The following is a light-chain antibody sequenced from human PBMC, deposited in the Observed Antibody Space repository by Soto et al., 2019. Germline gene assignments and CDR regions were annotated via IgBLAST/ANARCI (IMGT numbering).Light chain of an antibody. CDR3: SSYAGSNNYV. J-gene: IGLJ1*01. CDR1: SSDVGNYDS. Sequence: QSALTQPPSASGSPGQSVTISCTGTSSDVGNYDSVSWYQHHPGKAPQAVIYEVNKRPSGVPDRFSGSKSGNTASLTVSGLQAEDEGDYYSSSYAGSNNYVFGTGTKVTVL. V-gene: IGLV2-8*01. CDR2: EVN.